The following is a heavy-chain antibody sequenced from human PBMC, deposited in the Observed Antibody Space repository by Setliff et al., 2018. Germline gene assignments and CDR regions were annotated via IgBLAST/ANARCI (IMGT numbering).Heavy chain of an antibody. D-gene: IGHD3-3*01. CDR2: VYSHGDT. CDR3: ARERQGGFLEWSPFDS. V-gene: IGHV4-4*07. CDR1: GGLIYDHW. Sequence: PSETLSLTCSVSGGLIYDHWWTWVRQTAGEGLQWIGRVYSHGDTEYNPSLKSRVTISVDTSNNQFSLHLTSVTAADTARYFCARERQGGFLEWSPFDSWGRGIVVTVS. J-gene: IGHJ4*02.